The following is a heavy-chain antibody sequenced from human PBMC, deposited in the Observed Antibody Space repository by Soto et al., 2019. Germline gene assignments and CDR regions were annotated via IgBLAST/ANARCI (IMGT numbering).Heavy chain of an antibody. D-gene: IGHD6-6*01. CDR2: IYYSGST. V-gene: IGHV4-30-4*01. J-gene: IGHJ5*02. CDR1: GGSISSGDYY. CDR3: ARDAVAARREPYNWFDP. Sequence: QVQLQESGPGLVKPSQTLSLTCTVSGGSISSGDYYWSWIRQPPGKGLEWIGYIYYSGSTYYNPPPKSRVTISVESSKSQFSLKLSSVTAADTAVYFCARDAVAARREPYNWFDPSGQGTLLTVSS.